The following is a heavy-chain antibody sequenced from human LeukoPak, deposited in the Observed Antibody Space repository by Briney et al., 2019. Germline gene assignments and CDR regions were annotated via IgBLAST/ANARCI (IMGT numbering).Heavy chain of an antibody. J-gene: IGHJ3*02. Sequence: GGSLRLSCAASGFTFSSYSMNWVRQAPGKGLEWVSSISSSSSYIYYADSVKGRFTISRDNAKNSLYLQMNSLRAEDTAVYYCARDPGTMVRGANDAFDIWGQGTMVTVSS. CDR3: ARDPGTMVRGANDAFDI. CDR1: GFTFSSYS. D-gene: IGHD3-10*01. V-gene: IGHV3-21*01. CDR2: ISSSSSYI.